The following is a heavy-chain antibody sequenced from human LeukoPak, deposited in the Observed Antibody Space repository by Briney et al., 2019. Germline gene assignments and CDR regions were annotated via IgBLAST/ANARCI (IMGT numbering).Heavy chain of an antibody. J-gene: IGHJ4*02. D-gene: IGHD5-12*01. CDR3: ARCGYINKINDY. CDR2: IYYSGST. V-gene: IGHV4-31*03. CDR1: GGSISSGGYY. Sequence: SQTLSLTCTVSGGSISSGGYYCSWIRQHPGKGLEWIGYIYYSGSTYYNPSLKSRVTISVDTSKNQFSLKLSSVTAADTAVYYCARCGYINKINDYWGQGTLVTVSS.